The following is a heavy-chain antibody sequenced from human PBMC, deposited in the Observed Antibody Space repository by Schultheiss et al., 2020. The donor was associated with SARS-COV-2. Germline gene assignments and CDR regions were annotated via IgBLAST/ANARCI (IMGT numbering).Heavy chain of an antibody. D-gene: IGHD2/OR15-2a*01. J-gene: IGHJ4*02. CDR1: GGSFSGYY. Sequence: SETLSLTCAVYGGSFSGYYWSWIRQPPGKGLEWIGEINHSGSTNYNPSLKSRVTISVDKSNNQFSLKLSSVTAADTAVYYCARGEIVIGFDYWGQGTLVTVSS. CDR3: ARGEIVIGFDY. V-gene: IGHV4-34*01. CDR2: INHSGST.